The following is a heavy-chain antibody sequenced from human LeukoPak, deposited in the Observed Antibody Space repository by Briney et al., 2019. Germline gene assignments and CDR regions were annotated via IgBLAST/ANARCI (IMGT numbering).Heavy chain of an antibody. CDR3: ARGAAEEQWLVDGYFDY. J-gene: IGHJ4*02. D-gene: IGHD6-19*01. V-gene: IGHV3-30-3*01. CDR2: ISYDGSNK. Sequence: GGSLRLSCAASGFTFSSYAMLWVRQAPGKGLEWVAVISYDGSNKYYADSVKGRFTISRDNSKNTLYLQMNSLRAEDTAVYYCARGAAEEQWLVDGYFDYWGQGTLVTVSS. CDR1: GFTFSSYA.